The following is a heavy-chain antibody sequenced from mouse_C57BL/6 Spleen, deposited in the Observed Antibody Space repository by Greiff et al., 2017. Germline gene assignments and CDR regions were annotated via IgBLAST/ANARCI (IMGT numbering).Heavy chain of an antibody. CDR1: GFTFSNYW. Sequence: DVKLQESGGGLVQPGGSMKLSCVASGFTFSNYWMNWVRQSPEKGLEWVAQIRLKSDNYATHYAESVKGRFTISRDDSKSSVYLQMNNLRAEDTGIYYCAYDYDEGQDAMDYWGQGTSVTVSS. J-gene: IGHJ4*01. CDR3: AYDYDEGQDAMDY. D-gene: IGHD2-4*01. V-gene: IGHV6-3*01. CDR2: IRLKSDNYAT.